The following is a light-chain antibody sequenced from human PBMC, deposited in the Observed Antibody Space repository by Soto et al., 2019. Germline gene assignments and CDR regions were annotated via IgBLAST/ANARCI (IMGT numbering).Light chain of an antibody. J-gene: IGKJ4*01. CDR2: GAS. CDR3: QQRSNLPPLT. CDR1: QSVISSY. Sequence: ENMLSHSPGTLSLSPGERATLSCRASQSVISSYLAWYQQKPGQAPRLLIYGASSRATGIPARFSGGGAGTDFTLTISSLEPEDFAVYYCQQRSNLPPLTFGGGTKVDIK. V-gene: IGKV3D-20*02.